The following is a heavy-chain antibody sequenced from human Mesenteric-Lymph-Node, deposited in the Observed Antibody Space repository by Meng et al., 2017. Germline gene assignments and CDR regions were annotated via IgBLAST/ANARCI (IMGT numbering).Heavy chain of an antibody. D-gene: IGHD6-13*01. Sequence: VQLVQSGAEVKKPGALVKVSCKASGYTLTSYCISWVRQARVHGLEWMGWISAYNGNTNYAQKLQGRVTMTTVTSTGTAYMELRSLRSDDTAVYFCARAGYSSSREFDYWGQGTLVTVSS. CDR2: ISAYNGNT. V-gene: IGHV1-18*04. CDR1: GYTLTSYC. J-gene: IGHJ4*02. CDR3: ARAGYSSSREFDY.